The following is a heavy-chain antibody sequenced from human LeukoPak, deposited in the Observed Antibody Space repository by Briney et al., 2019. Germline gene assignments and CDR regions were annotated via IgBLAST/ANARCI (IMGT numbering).Heavy chain of an antibody. CDR1: GFTFSSYA. CDR2: ISYDGSNK. D-gene: IGHD2-2*01. CDR3: ARDRGYCSSTSCYLDY. Sequence: GGSLRLSCAASGFTFSSYAMHWARQAPGKGLEWVAVISYDGSNKYYADSVKGRFTISRDNSKNTLYLQMNSLRAEDTAVYYCARDRGYCSSTSCYLDYWGQGTLVTVSS. V-gene: IGHV3-30-3*01. J-gene: IGHJ4*02.